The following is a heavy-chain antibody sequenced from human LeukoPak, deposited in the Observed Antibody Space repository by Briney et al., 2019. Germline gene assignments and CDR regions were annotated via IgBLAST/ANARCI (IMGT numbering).Heavy chain of an antibody. CDR1: GFTFSSYG. V-gene: IGHV3-30*02. CDR3: VVAAASFDY. J-gene: IGHJ4*02. Sequence: GGSLRLSCAASGFTFSSYGMHWVRQAPGKGLEWVSFIRYDGSNEYYADSVRGRFTISRDNSKNTLYLQMNSLRAEDTAVYYCVVAAASFDYWGQGTLVTVSS. D-gene: IGHD6-13*01. CDR2: IRYDGSNE.